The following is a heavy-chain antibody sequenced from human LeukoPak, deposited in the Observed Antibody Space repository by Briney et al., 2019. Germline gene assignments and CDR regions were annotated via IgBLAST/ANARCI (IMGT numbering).Heavy chain of an antibody. CDR2: IYSGGST. Sequence: PGGSLRLSCAASGFTVSSNHMSWVRQAPGKGLEWVSVIYSGGSTYYADSVKGRFSISRDNSKNTLYLQMNSLRVEDTAVYYCAKSRGYSAYDFPDYWGQGTLVTVSS. CDR3: AKSRGYSAYDFPDY. J-gene: IGHJ4*02. D-gene: IGHD5-12*01. V-gene: IGHV3-53*01. CDR1: GFTVSSNH.